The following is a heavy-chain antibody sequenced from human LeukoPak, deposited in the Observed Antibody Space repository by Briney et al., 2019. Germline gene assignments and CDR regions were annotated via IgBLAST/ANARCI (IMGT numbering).Heavy chain of an antibody. CDR1: GGSISSGSYY. D-gene: IGHD2-15*01. CDR3: ARGGCSGGSCYRKPYYFDY. CDR2: IYTSGST. Sequence: SQTLSLTCTVSGGSISSGSYYWSWIRQPAGKGLEWIGRIYTSGSTNYNPSLKSRVTISVDTSKNQFSLKLSSVTAADTAVYYCARGGCSGGSCYRKPYYFDYWGQGTLVTVSS. J-gene: IGHJ4*02. V-gene: IGHV4-61*02.